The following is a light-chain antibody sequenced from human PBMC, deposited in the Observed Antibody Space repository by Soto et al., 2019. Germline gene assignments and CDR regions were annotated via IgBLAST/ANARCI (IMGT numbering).Light chain of an antibody. V-gene: IGLV1-40*01. CDR2: GNS. Sequence: QSVLTQPPSVSGAPGQRVTISCTESSSNIGAGYDVHWYQQLPGTAPKLLIYGNSNRPSGVPDRFSGSKSGTSASLAITGLKAEDEADYYCQSYDSSLRGWVVGGRTKLTVL. J-gene: IGLJ3*02. CDR1: SSNIGAGYD. CDR3: QSYDSSLRGWV.